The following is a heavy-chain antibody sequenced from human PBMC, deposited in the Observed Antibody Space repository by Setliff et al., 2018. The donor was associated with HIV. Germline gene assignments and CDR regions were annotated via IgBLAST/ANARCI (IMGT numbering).Heavy chain of an antibody. CDR2: IYTSGST. CDR1: GGSISSYY. J-gene: IGHJ6*02. D-gene: IGHD6-6*01. V-gene: IGHV4-4*07. Sequence: SETLSLTCTVSGGSISSYYWSWIRQPAGKGLEWIGRIYTSGSTNYNPSLKSRVTISVDTSKNQFSLKLSSVTAADTAVYYCARSDGQLDPYYYYGMDVWGQGTTVTVSS. CDR3: ARSDGQLDPYYYYGMDV.